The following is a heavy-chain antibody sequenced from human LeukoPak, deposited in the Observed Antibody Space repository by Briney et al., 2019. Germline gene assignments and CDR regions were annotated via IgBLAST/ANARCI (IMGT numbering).Heavy chain of an antibody. J-gene: IGHJ4*02. CDR3: STLTSRGLSDS. CDR2: ISGSGGST. V-gene: IGHV3-23*01. CDR1: GFTFSSYA. D-gene: IGHD4-11*01. Sequence: GGSLRLSCAASGFTFSSYAMSWVRQAPGKGLEWVSAISGSGGSTYYADSVKGRFTISRDNSKNTLYLQMNSLKSEDTAVYYCSTLTSRGLSDSWGQGTLVTVSS.